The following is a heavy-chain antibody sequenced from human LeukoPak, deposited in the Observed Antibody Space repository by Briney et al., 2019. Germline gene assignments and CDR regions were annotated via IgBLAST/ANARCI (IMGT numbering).Heavy chain of an antibody. CDR1: VGSLSSYY. Sequence: AETLSLPCTVYVGSLSSYYWTWIRQAREKGLEWIGEVNDRGSTSYNPSLKTRVTTSVETSKKQYSLKPNAMTAADRAVNYCATGGGAPRCRDWGQGTLVTVSS. V-gene: IGHV4-34*01. CDR3: ATGGGAPRCRD. D-gene: IGHD1-14*01. CDR2: VNDRGST. J-gene: IGHJ4*02.